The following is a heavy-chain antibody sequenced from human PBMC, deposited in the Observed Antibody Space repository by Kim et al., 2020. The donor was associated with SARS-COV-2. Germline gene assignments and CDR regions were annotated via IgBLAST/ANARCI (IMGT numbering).Heavy chain of an antibody. CDR1: GFTFSHDW. CDR3: ARSVFGDNY. V-gene: IGHV3-7*01. J-gene: IGHJ4*02. CDR2: INQDGSES. Sequence: GGSLRLSCAASGFTFSHDWMTWVRQAPGKGLEWVAYINQDGSESYYVDSVKGRFTISRDNAKNSLYLQMNSLRVEDTAVYYCARSVFGDNYWGQGTLVSVSS. D-gene: IGHD3-10*02.